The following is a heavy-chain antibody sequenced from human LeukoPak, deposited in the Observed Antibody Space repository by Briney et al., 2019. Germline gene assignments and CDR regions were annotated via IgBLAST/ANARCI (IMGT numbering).Heavy chain of an antibody. D-gene: IGHD3-3*01. CDR3: AKDSQYYDFWSRYSAYNYYYMDV. V-gene: IGHV3-23*01. CDR1: GFHFRTYN. Sequence: QPGGSLRLSCVGSGFHFRTYNMNWVRQAPGKGLEWVSGIPSGGTNTYYADSVKGRFTISRDNTENTLYLQMNSLRAEDTAIYYCAKDSQYYDFWSRYSAYNYYYMDVWGKGTTVTVSS. J-gene: IGHJ6*03. CDR2: IPSGGTNT.